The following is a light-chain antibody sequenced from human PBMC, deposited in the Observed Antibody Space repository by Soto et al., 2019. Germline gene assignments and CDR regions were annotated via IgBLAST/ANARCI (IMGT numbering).Light chain of an antibody. J-gene: IGKJ1*01. CDR1: QSISIW. CDR2: KAS. V-gene: IGKV1-5*03. Sequence: DIPMTQSPSTLSASVGDRITITCRASQSISIWLAWYQQKPGKAPKVLIYKASSLESGVPSRFSGSGSGTEFTLTISSLQPDDFATYYCQQYNIFSPWTFGQGTKVEIK. CDR3: QQYNIFSPWT.